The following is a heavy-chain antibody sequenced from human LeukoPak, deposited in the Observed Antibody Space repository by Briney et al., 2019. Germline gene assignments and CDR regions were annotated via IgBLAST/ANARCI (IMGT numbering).Heavy chain of an antibody. D-gene: IGHD3-3*01. Sequence: LSGGSLRLSCETSGFTFSNYAMSWVRQAPGKGLEWVSTLSGSGVTTYYADSVKGRFTISRDNSKNTLYLQMNSLRAEDTAVYYCAKSKNPGISGAFDYWGQGTLVTVSS. CDR2: LSGSGVTT. CDR3: AKSKNPGISGAFDY. V-gene: IGHV3-23*01. J-gene: IGHJ4*02. CDR1: GFTFSNYA.